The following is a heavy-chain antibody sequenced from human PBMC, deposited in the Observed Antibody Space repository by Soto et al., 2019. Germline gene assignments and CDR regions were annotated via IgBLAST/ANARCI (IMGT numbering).Heavy chain of an antibody. Sequence: GGSLRLSCAASGFTFSSYSMNWVRQAPGKGLEWVSSISSSSSYIYYADSVKGRFTISRDNAKNSLYLQMNSLRAEDTAVYYCARAFNGDIVVVPADWFDPWGQGTLVTVSS. D-gene: IGHD2-2*01. J-gene: IGHJ5*02. CDR1: GFTFSSYS. V-gene: IGHV3-21*01. CDR2: ISSSSSYI. CDR3: ARAFNGDIVVVPADWFDP.